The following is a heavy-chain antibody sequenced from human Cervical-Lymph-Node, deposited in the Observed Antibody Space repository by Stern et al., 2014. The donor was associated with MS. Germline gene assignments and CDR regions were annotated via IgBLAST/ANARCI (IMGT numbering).Heavy chain of an antibody. CDR1: GFTFRSYW. D-gene: IGHD3-10*01. CDR2: SNSDGKTI. J-gene: IGHJ4*02. CDR3: TKDTYGPEDY. V-gene: IGHV3-74*03. Sequence: EVQLVESGGGLVQPGGSLRLSCVASGFTFRSYWMHWVRQGPGKGLVWVASSNSDGKTITHADSVKGRFTITRDNAKNTLYLQMNSLRVEDTAVYYCTKDTYGPEDYWGQGTSVTVSS.